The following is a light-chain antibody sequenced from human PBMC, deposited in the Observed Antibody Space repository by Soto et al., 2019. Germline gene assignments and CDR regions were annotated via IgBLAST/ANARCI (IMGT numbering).Light chain of an antibody. CDR1: QSVNNC. CDR2: DAF. Sequence: EIVLTQSPATLSLSPGERATLSCRASQSVNNCLAWYQQKPGQAPRLLIYDAFNRATGIPARFSGSGSGTDFTLTISSLEPEDFAVYYCQQRTTWPLTFGGGTKVEIK. V-gene: IGKV3-11*01. J-gene: IGKJ4*01. CDR3: QQRTTWPLT.